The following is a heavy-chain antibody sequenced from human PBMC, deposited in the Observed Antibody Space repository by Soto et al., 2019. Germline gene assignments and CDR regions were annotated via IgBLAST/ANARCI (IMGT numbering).Heavy chain of an antibody. D-gene: IGHD1-26*01. V-gene: IGHV4-39*01. Sequence: QLQLQESGPGLVKPSETLSLTCTVSGGSISSSSYYWGWIRQPPGKGLEWIGSIYYSGSTYYNPSLKSRVTISEHTSNNQCSLKLSSVTAADTAVYYCARTRTSGHRMYFDYWGQGTLVTVSS. CDR1: GGSISSSSYY. CDR3: ARTRTSGHRMYFDY. CDR2: IYYSGST. J-gene: IGHJ4*02.